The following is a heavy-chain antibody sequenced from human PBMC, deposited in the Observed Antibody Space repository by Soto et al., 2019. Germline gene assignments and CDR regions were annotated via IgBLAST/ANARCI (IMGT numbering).Heavy chain of an antibody. CDR1: GFIFSGYS. Sequence: GGSLRLSCAASGFIFSGYSMNWVRQAPGRGLEWISYLSFGNHRTLYANSARGRFTVSRDDTKQVLYLQMNGLRDEDTALYYCTRDSGAGHSMDVWGQGTTVTVSS. V-gene: IGHV3-48*02. CDR3: TRDSGAGHSMDV. CDR2: LSFGNHRT. J-gene: IGHJ6*02.